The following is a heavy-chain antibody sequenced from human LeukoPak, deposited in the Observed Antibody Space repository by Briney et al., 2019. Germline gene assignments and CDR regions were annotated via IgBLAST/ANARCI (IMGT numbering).Heavy chain of an antibody. Sequence: PSETLSLTCTVSGGSISSYYWSWIRQPPGKGLEWIGYIYYSGSTNYNPSLKSRVTISVDTSKNQFSLKLSSVTAADTAVYYCATVAPGAAGGFDIWGQGTMVTVSS. CDR3: ATVAPGAAGGFDI. CDR1: GGSISSYY. J-gene: IGHJ3*02. CDR2: IYYSGST. V-gene: IGHV4-59*08. D-gene: IGHD6-13*01.